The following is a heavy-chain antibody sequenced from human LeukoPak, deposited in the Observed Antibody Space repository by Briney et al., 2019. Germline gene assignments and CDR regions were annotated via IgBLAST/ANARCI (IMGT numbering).Heavy chain of an antibody. CDR3: ARDVYSSGWFGYYYGMDV. CDR2: IWYDGSNK. V-gene: IGHV3-33*01. J-gene: IGHJ6*02. Sequence: RSLRLSCAASGFTFSSYGMHWVRQAPGKGLEWVAVIWYDGSNKYYADSVKGRSTISRDNSKNTLYLQMNSLRAEDTAVYYCARDVYSSGWFGYYYGMDVWGQGTTVTVSS. CDR1: GFTFSSYG. D-gene: IGHD6-19*01.